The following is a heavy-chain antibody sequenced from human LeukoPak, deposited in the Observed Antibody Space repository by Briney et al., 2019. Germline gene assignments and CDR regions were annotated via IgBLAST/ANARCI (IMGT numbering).Heavy chain of an antibody. Sequence: GGSRRLSCAASGFTFSSYWMSWVRQAPGKGLEWVANIKQDGSEKYYVDSVKGRFTISRDNAKNSLYLQMNSLRVDDTAVYYCARERGSGSYHPFDPWGQGTLATVSS. CDR3: ARERGSGSYHPFDP. CDR2: IKQDGSEK. J-gene: IGHJ5*02. V-gene: IGHV3-7*01. CDR1: GFTFSSYW. D-gene: IGHD3-10*01.